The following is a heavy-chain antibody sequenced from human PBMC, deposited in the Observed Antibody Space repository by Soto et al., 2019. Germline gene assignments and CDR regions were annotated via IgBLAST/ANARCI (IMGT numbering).Heavy chain of an antibody. CDR3: VRLIGNSWLDQ. CDR2: TYYRSKWYN. D-gene: IGHD2-15*01. V-gene: IGHV6-1*01. Sequence: SQTLSLTCAISGDSVSANSATWNGIRQSPSGGLEWLGRTYYRSKWYNDYAVSVRSRITINPDTSKNQVSLQLNSVTPEDTAVYFCVRLIGNSWLDQWGQGTLVTVSS. J-gene: IGHJ4*02. CDR1: GDSVSANSAT.